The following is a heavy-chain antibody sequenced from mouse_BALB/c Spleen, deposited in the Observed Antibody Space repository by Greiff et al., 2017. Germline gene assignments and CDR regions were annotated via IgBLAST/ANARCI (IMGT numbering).Heavy chain of an antibody. CDR2: IRNKANGYTT. CDR1: GFTFTDYY. D-gene: IGHD1-1*01. V-gene: IGHV7-3*02. CDR3: AREGTTFDY. Sequence: EVKLMESGGGLVQPGGSLRLSCATSGFTFTDYYMSWVRQPPGKALEWLGFIRNKANGYTTEYSASVKGRFTISRDNSQSILYLQMNTLRAEDSATYYCAREGTTFDYWGQGTTLTVSS. J-gene: IGHJ2*01.